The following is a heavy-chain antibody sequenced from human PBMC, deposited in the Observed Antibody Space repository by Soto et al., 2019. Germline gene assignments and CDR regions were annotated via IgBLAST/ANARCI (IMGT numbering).Heavy chain of an antibody. D-gene: IGHD2-2*01. V-gene: IGHV3-9*01. J-gene: IGHJ5*02. CDR3: AKFRRAPAPWPNRLSP. CDR1: RVFFGDDA. Sequence: LSCAASRVFFGDDASHWVGQAPGKGLEWVAGITSRGTDIAYADSVKGRFIISRDNAMNVLHLHMNSRRPEDTAVYYCAKFRRAPAPWPNRLSPCVQGT. CDR2: ITSRGTDI.